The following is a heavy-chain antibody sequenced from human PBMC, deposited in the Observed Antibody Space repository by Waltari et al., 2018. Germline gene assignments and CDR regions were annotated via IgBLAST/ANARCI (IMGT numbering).Heavy chain of an antibody. V-gene: IGHV3-11*04. Sequence: QVQLVESGGGLVKPGGSLRLSCADSGFIFSDYYISWIRQPPGKGLGWVSYISSSGSTIYYADSVKGRFTISRDNAKNSLYLQMNSLRAEDTAVYYCAKNGLFWSEPGFDPWGQGTLVTVSS. CDR2: ISSSGSTI. CDR1: GFIFSDYY. D-gene: IGHD3-3*01. J-gene: IGHJ5*02. CDR3: AKNGLFWSEPGFDP.